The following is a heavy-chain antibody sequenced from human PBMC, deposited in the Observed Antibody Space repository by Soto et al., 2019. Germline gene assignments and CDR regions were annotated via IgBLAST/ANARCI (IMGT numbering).Heavy chain of an antibody. Sequence: SETLSLTCTVSGGSISSYYWSWIRQPPGKGLEWIGHIHYSGSTNYNPSLKSRVTISLDTSKNQFSLKLSSVTAADTVVYYCARQPDGLGSGWAYFDYWGLGTLVTVSS. CDR3: ARQPDGLGSGWAYFDY. CDR2: IHYSGST. CDR1: GGSISSYY. D-gene: IGHD6-19*01. J-gene: IGHJ4*02. V-gene: IGHV4-59*08.